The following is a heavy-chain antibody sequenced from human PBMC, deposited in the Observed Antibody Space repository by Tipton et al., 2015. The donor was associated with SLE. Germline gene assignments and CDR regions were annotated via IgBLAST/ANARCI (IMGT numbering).Heavy chain of an antibody. CDR2: ISTYNGDT. J-gene: IGHJ4*02. D-gene: IGHD4-23*01. V-gene: IGHV1-18*01. Sequence: QSGAEVKKPGATVKVSCKASGYTFTGYSISWVRQARGQGLEWMAWISTYNGDTTYAQKLQGRVTIITDTSTSTASMELRSLRSDDTAVYYCARGGYGGNSGYDYWGQGTLVTVSS. CDR1: GYTFTGYS. CDR3: ARGGYGGNSGYDY.